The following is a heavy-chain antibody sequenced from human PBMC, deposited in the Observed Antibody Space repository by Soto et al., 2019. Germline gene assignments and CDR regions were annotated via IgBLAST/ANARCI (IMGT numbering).Heavy chain of an antibody. Sequence: QLQLVESGGGVVQPAKSLRLSCAASGFTFSAFGMHWVRQAPGKGLEWVAGFSSDGHTKYYANPVKGRFSISSDNSRNALYLSMDSLRAEDTAMYYCSREWSAVTGTPFDLWGQGTMVIVSS. D-gene: IGHD6-19*01. CDR2: FSSDGHTK. CDR1: GFTFSAFG. J-gene: IGHJ3*01. CDR3: SREWSAVTGTPFDL. V-gene: IGHV3-30*03.